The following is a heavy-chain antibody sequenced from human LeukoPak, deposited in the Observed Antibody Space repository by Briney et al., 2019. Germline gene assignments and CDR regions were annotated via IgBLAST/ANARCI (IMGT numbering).Heavy chain of an antibody. CDR3: ARDGKPLDGTYYFDY. D-gene: IGHD1-1*01. V-gene: IGHV1-46*01. J-gene: IGHJ4*02. Sequence: ASVKVSCKASGYTFTSYYMHWVRQAPGQGLEWMGIINPSGGSTSYAQKFQGRVTMTRDTSTSTVYMELSSLRSEDTAVYYCARDGKPLDGTYYFDYWGQGTLVTVSS. CDR2: INPSGGST. CDR1: GYTFTSYY.